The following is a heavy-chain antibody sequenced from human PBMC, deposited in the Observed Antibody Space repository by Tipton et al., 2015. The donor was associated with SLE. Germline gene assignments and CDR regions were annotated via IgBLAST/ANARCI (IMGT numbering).Heavy chain of an antibody. CDR1: GASIGRSNW. Sequence: TLSLTCAVSGASIGRSNWWSWVRPPPGRGLEWIGYIYYSGSTNYSPSLQRRVAISVDTSKNQFSLNLKSMTAADTAVYYCARDFGNVGRFDSWGQGTLVTVSS. CDR2: IYYSGST. D-gene: IGHD3-10*01. V-gene: IGHV4-4*02. CDR3: ARDFGNVGRFDS. J-gene: IGHJ5*01.